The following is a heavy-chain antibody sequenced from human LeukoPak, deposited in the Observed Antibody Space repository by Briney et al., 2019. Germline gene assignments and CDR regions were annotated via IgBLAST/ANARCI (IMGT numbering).Heavy chain of an antibody. Sequence: TGGSLRLSCVASGFTFSDHYMDWVRQAPGTGLEWIGRSRDKANSYTTEYAASVKGRFTISRDDSKNSVYMQMNSLKTEDTATYYCTKGVRSGGVYWFDPWGQGTLVTVSS. CDR3: TKGVRSGGVYWFDP. D-gene: IGHD3-16*01. J-gene: IGHJ5*02. CDR1: GFTFSDHY. CDR2: SRDKANSYTT. V-gene: IGHV3-72*01.